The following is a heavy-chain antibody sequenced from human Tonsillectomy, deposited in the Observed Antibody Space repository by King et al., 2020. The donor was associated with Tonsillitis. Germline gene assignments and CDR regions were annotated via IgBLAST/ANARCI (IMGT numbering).Heavy chain of an antibody. CDR3: SRDVPYTPAGDY. V-gene: IGHV3-7*03. Sequence: VQLVESGGGLVQPGGSLRLSCAASGFTFGNYWMSWVRQAPGKGLEWVANIKEDGSQGGYVASVQGRFTISRDNAKSTLYLQMNSLRVEDTAVYYFSRDVPYTPAGDYWGQGTLVTVS. CDR1: GFTFGNYW. D-gene: IGHD2-2*02. J-gene: IGHJ4*02. CDR2: IKEDGSQG.